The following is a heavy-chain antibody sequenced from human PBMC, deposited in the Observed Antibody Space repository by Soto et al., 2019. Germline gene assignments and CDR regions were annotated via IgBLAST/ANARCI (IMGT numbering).Heavy chain of an antibody. CDR2: IKSKTDGGTT. V-gene: IGHV3-15*07. D-gene: IGHD2-15*01. Sequence: PGGSLRLSCAASGFTFSKAWINWVRQAPGKGLEWVGRIKSKTDGGTTDYAAPVKDRFTISRDDSKNTLYLQMNSLKIEDTAVYYCSTAGTRYCSDGSCYWFDPWGQGTLVTVSS. CDR1: GFTFSKAW. J-gene: IGHJ5*02. CDR3: STAGTRYCSDGSCYWFDP.